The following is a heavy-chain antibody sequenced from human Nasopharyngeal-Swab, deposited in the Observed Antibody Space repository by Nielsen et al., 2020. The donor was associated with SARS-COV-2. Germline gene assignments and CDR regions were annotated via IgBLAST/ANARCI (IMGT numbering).Heavy chain of an antibody. Sequence: GGSLRLPCAASGFTFSGSVMHWVRQASGKGLEWVGRIRSKANSYATAYAASVKGRFTISRDDSKNTAFLQMKSLKPEDTAVYYCTRLGRSNAGYYYMDVWGKGTTVTVSS. CDR3: TRLGRSNAGYYYMDV. CDR2: IRSKANSYAT. V-gene: IGHV3-73*01. CDR1: GFTFSGSV. D-gene: IGHD3-22*01. J-gene: IGHJ6*03.